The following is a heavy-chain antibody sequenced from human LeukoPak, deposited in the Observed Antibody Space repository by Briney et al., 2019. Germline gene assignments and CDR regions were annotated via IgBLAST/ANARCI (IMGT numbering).Heavy chain of an antibody. D-gene: IGHD3-16*01. J-gene: IGHJ4*02. V-gene: IGHV1-69*05. CDR2: IIPIFGTA. CDR3: ARDPTIGGQRGYYFDY. CDR1: GGTFSSYA. Sequence: GASVKVSCKASGGTFSSYAISWVRQAPGQGLEWMGGIIPIFGTANYAQKFQGRVTITTDESTSTAYMELSSLRSEDTAVYYCARDPTIGGQRGYYFDYWGQGTLVTVSS.